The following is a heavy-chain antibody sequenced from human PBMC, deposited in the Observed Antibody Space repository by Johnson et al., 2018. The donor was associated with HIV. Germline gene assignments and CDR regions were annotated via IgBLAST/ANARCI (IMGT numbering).Heavy chain of an antibody. V-gene: IGHV3-7*01. D-gene: IGHD2-2*01. CDR2: IKQDGSDK. Sequence: VQLVESGGGVVRPGGSLRLSCAASGFTFSSYWMTWVRQAPGKGLEWVANIKQDGSDKYYVDSVKGRFTTSRENYKNSFYLHMNSLRAGDTAVYYCARRSITSDGFDIWGQGTMVTVSS. CDR1: GFTFSSYW. J-gene: IGHJ3*02. CDR3: ARRSITSDGFDI.